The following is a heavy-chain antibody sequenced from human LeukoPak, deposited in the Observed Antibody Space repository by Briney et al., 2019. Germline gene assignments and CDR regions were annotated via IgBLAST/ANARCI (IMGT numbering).Heavy chain of an antibody. Sequence: PGGSLRLSCAASGFTFSSYSMNWVRQAPGKGLEWVSVIYSGGSTYYADSVKGRFTISRHNSKNTLYLQMNSLRAEDTAVYYCARVGGYSYGYYFDYWGQGTLVTVSS. V-gene: IGHV3-53*04. CDR3: ARVGGYSYGYYFDY. CDR2: IYSGGST. D-gene: IGHD5-18*01. J-gene: IGHJ4*02. CDR1: GFTFSSYS.